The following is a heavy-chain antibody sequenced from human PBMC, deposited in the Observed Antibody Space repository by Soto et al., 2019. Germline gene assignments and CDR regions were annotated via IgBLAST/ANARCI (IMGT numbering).Heavy chain of an antibody. J-gene: IGHJ6*03. CDR2: IYYSGST. CDR1: GGSISSYY. D-gene: IGHD3-3*01. CDR3: ARHRAYYDFWSGYPDYYYYMDV. Sequence: SETLSLTCTVSGGSISSYYWSWIRQLPGKGLEWIGYIYYSGSTNYNPSLKSRVTISVDTSKNQFSLKLSSVTAADTAVYYCARHRAYYDFWSGYPDYYYYMDVWGKGTTVTVSS. V-gene: IGHV4-59*08.